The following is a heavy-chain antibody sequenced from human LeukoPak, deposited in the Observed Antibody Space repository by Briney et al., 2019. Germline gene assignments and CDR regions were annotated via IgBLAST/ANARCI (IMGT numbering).Heavy chain of an antibody. V-gene: IGHV4-34*01. CDR2: MNHSGST. CDR3: ARQGYYDSSGYCWSFDY. J-gene: IGHJ4*02. CDR1: GGSFSGYY. D-gene: IGHD3-22*01. Sequence: SETLSLTCADYGGSFSGYYWSWIRQPPAKGLEWMGEMNHSGSTNYNPSLKSRVTMSVDTAKNQFSLKLSSVTAADTAVYYWARQGYYDSSGYCWSFDYWGQGTLVTVSS.